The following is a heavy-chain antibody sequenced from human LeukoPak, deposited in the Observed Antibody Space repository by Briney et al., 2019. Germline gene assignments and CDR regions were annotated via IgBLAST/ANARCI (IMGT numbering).Heavy chain of an antibody. CDR3: ARDTAMLYPSYYYYGIDV. V-gene: IGHV1-18*01. Sequence: ASVKVSCKASGYTFTTYGISWVRQTPGQGLEWMGWISAYNGNTNYAQKLQGRVTMTTDTSTSTAHMELRSLRSEDTAVYHCARDTAMLYPSYYYYGIDVWGQGTTVTVSS. J-gene: IGHJ6*02. CDR1: GYTFTTYG. D-gene: IGHD5-18*01. CDR2: ISAYNGNT.